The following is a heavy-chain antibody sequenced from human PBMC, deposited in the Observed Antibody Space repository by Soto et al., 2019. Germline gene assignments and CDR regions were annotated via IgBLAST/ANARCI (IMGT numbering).Heavy chain of an antibody. Sequence: SVKVSCKASGYTFTSYGMNWVRQAPGRGLEWIGWIVVGSGNTNYAQKFQERVTITRDMSTSTAYMELSSLRSEDTAVYYCAADVGGKPPGYWGQGTLVTVSS. D-gene: IGHD2-15*01. CDR1: GYTFTSYG. CDR2: IVVGSGNT. CDR3: AADVGGKPPGY. J-gene: IGHJ4*02. V-gene: IGHV1-58*02.